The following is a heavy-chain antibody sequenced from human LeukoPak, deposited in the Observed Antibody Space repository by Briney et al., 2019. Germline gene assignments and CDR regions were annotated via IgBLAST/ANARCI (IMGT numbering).Heavy chain of an antibody. CDR2: ISSSSSYI. V-gene: IGHV3-21*01. J-gene: IGHJ4*02. CDR3: ARGGGGSYYHLLDY. Sequence: GGSLRLSCAASGFTFSSYSMNWVREATGKGLEWVSSISSSSSYIYYADSVKGRFTISRDDAKNSLYLQMNSLRAEDTAVYYCARGGGGSYYHLLDYWGQGTLVTVSS. D-gene: IGHD1-26*01. CDR1: GFTFSSYS.